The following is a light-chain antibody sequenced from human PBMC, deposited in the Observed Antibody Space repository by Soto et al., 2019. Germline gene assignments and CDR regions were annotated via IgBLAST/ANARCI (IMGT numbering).Light chain of an antibody. J-gene: IGKJ1*01. Sequence: IVLTQSPGTLSLSPGERATLSCRASQSVSSNYLAWYQQKPGQAPRLLIYGASSRATAIPDRFSGSGSGTDFTLTISRLEREDFAVYYCQQYGSSPWAFGQGTKVEIK. CDR3: QQYGSSPWA. CDR2: GAS. V-gene: IGKV3-20*01. CDR1: QSVSSNY.